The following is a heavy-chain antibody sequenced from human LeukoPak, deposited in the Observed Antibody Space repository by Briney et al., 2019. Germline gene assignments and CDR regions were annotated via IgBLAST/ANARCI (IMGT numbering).Heavy chain of an antibody. CDR2: IIPILGIG. Sequence: ASVKVSCTASGGTFSSYAISWVRQAPGQGLEWMGRIIPILGIGNYAQKFQGRVTITADKSTSTAYMELSSLRSEDTAVYYCARGGAKIMITFGGVIDYNWFDPWGQGTLVTVSS. J-gene: IGHJ5*02. CDR1: GGTFSSYA. D-gene: IGHD3-16*02. CDR3: ARGGAKIMITFGGVIDYNWFDP. V-gene: IGHV1-69*04.